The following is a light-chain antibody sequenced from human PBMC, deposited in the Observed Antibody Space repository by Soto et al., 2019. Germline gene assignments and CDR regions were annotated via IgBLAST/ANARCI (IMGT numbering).Light chain of an antibody. J-gene: IGKJ1*01. CDR2: AAS. CDR3: HQSFSSPRT. Sequence: DIQMTQSPSSLSASVGDRVTINCRASEGISSYLNRYQLKPGTAPKLLIYAASNLQSGVPPRFSGSGSGKDFTLTIAALQPDDFATYYCHQSFSSPRTFGQGTKVEVK. CDR1: EGISSY. V-gene: IGKV1-39*01.